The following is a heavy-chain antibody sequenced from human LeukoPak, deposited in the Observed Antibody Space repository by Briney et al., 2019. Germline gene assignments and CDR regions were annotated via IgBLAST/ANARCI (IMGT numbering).Heavy chain of an antibody. CDR3: AREIYGDYRGPNDY. CDR1: GFTFSSYS. Sequence: PGGSLRLSCAASGFTFSSYSMNWVRQAPGKGLEWVSYISSSSSTIYYADSVKGRFTISRDNAKNSLYLQMNSLRDEDTAVYYCAREIYGDYRGPNDYWGQGTLVTVSS. D-gene: IGHD4-17*01. CDR2: ISSSSSTI. J-gene: IGHJ4*02. V-gene: IGHV3-48*02.